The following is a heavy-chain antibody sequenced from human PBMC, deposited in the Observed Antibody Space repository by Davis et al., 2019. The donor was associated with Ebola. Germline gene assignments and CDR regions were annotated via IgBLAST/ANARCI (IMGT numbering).Heavy chain of an antibody. CDR2: LGTSADT. CDR3: AKDTSNIWFDI. D-gene: IGHD1-26*01. J-gene: IGHJ3*02. V-gene: IGHV3-23*01. Sequence: PGGSLRLSCAASGFVFRNYVMSWVRQAPGKGLEWVSTLGTSADTYYADSVKGRFTISRDNSKNTLCLQMNGLRVEDTAIYYCAKDTSNIWFDIWGQGTNVTVSS. CDR1: GFVFRNYV.